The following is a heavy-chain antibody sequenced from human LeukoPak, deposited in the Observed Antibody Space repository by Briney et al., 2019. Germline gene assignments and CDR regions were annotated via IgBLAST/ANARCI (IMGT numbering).Heavy chain of an antibody. D-gene: IGHD4-23*01. CDR3: ARDGRFKGTIDGGLDY. Sequence: SETLSLTCTVSGGSISSGGYYWSWIRQHPGKGLEWIGYIYYSGSTYYNPSLKSRVTISVDTSKNQFSLKLSSVTAADTAVYYCARDGRFKGTIDGGLDYWGQGTLVTVSS. CDR2: IYYSGST. CDR1: GGSISSGGYY. V-gene: IGHV4-31*03. J-gene: IGHJ4*02.